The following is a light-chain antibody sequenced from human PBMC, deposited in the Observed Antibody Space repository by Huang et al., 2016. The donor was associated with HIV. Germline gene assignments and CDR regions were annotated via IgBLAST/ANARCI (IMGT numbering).Light chain of an antibody. CDR3: QQYNNWPWFT. CDR2: CAS. CDR1: QSISSN. J-gene: IGKJ2*01. V-gene: IGKV3-15*01. Sequence: IVMTQSPATLSGSPGERATLSCRASQSISSNLAWYQQTQGQAPRLLIYCASTRATGVPARFSGSGSGTEFTLTISSLQSEDFAVYYCQQYNNWPWFTFGQGTKLDIK.